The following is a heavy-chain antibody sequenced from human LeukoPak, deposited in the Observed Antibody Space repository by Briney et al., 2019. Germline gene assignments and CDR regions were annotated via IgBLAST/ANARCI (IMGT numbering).Heavy chain of an antibody. Sequence: GGSLRLSCAASGFTFSSYEMNWVRQAPGKGLEWVSYISSSGSTIYYADSVKGRFTISRDNAKNSLYLQMNSLRAEDTAVYYCARDWTYAFDIWGQGTMVTVSS. CDR2: ISSSGSTI. V-gene: IGHV3-48*03. J-gene: IGHJ3*02. CDR1: GFTFSSYE. CDR3: ARDWTYAFDI. D-gene: IGHD3/OR15-3a*01.